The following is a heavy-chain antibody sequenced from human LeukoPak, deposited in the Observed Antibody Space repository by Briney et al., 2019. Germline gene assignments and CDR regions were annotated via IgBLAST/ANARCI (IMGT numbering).Heavy chain of an antibody. CDR1: GFTLSSYA. Sequence: GSLRLSCAASGFTLSSYAMSWVRQAPGKGLEWVSAISGSGGSTYYADSVKGRFTISRDNSKNTLYLQMNSLRAEDTAVYYCASFPIMITFGGVIVLDYWGQGTLVTVSS. D-gene: IGHD3-16*02. V-gene: IGHV3-23*01. CDR3: ASFPIMITFGGVIVLDY. J-gene: IGHJ4*02. CDR2: ISGSGGST.